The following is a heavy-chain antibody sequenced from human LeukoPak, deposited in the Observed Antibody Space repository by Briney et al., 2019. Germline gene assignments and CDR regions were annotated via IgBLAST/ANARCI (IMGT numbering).Heavy chain of an antibody. D-gene: IGHD2-15*01. V-gene: IGHV3-21*01. CDR1: GYTFKSNN. J-gene: IGHJ3*01. CDR2: ISSGSSYI. Sequence: PGGSLRLSSVPPGYTFKSNNMEWGRQAPGKGLGRVSSISSGSSYIFYADSVKGRFTISRDNAKNSLYLQMNSLRAEDTAVYRCARGRGSHPAGALEVWVQGTMVTVSS. CDR3: ARGRGSHPAGALEV.